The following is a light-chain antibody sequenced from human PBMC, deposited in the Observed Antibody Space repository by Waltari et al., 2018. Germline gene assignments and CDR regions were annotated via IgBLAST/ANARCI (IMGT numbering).Light chain of an antibody. CDR1: GSNIGAAYY. Sequence: QSVLTQPPSVSGAPWQRVTISCTGHGSNIGAAYYLHWYRQLPGKAPTLLTYGTNTRPLGVPDRFFGSQSGTSASLAIVGLQADDEADYYCQSYDTSLSVVFGGGTKLTVL. J-gene: IGLJ2*01. CDR2: GTN. V-gene: IGLV1-40*01. CDR3: QSYDTSLSVV.